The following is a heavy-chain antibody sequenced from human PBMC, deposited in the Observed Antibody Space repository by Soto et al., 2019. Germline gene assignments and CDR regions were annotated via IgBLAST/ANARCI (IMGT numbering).Heavy chain of an antibody. D-gene: IGHD3-3*01. CDR1: GYTFTGYY. Sequence: ASVKVSCKASGYTFTGYYMHWVRQAPGQGLEWMGWINPNSGGTNYAQKFQGRVTMTRDTSISTAYMELSRLRSDDTAVYYCARERDRGGLIFGVGDVFDIWGLGTMVTVSS. CDR3: ARERDRGGLIFGVGDVFDI. V-gene: IGHV1-2*02. J-gene: IGHJ3*02. CDR2: INPNSGGT.